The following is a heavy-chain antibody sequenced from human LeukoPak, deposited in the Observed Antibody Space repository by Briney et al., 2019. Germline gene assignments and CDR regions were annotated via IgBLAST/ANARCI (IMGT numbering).Heavy chain of an antibody. J-gene: IGHJ4*02. CDR3: ARHAPGHSGYDSRN. D-gene: IGHD5-12*01. V-gene: IGHV5-51*01. Sequence: GESLKISCQGSGYSFSNYWIVWVRQMSGKGLEWMGIIYPGDSDIKYSPSFQGQVTVSADKSTSTAYLQWSSLKASDTAMYYCARHAPGHSGYDSRNWGQGTLVTVSS. CDR2: IYPGDSDI. CDR1: GYSFSNYW.